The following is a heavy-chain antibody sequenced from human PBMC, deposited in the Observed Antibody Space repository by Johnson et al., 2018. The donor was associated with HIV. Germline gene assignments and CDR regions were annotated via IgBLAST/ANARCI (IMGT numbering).Heavy chain of an antibody. V-gene: IGHV3-30*02. CDR1: GFTFSSYG. J-gene: IGHJ3*02. CDR3: AKDRLWFGELSDAFDI. CDR2: IRYDGSNK. Sequence: QVHLVESGGGLVQPGGSLRLSCAASGFTFSSYGMHWVRQAPGKGLEWVAFIRYDGSNKYYADSVKGRFTISRDNSKNTLYLQMNSLRAEDTAVYYCAKDRLWFGELSDAFDIWGQGTMVTVSS. D-gene: IGHD3-10*01.